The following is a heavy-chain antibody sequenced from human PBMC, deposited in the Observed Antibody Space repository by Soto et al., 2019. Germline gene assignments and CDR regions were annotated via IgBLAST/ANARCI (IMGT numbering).Heavy chain of an antibody. Sequence: SETLSLTCTVSGGSIISYYWSWIRQPPGKGLGWIGYIYYTGTTNYNPSLNSRVTISVDTSKNQFSLKLSSVTAADTAVYYCARVGSGWYYFDNWGQGTLVTVSS. CDR3: ARVGSGWYYFDN. CDR2: IYYTGTT. V-gene: IGHV4-59*01. D-gene: IGHD6-19*01. CDR1: GGSIISYY. J-gene: IGHJ4*02.